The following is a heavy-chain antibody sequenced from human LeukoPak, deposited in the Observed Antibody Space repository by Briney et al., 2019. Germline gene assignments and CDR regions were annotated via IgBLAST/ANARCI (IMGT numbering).Heavy chain of an antibody. V-gene: IGHV3-23*01. CDR2: ISGSGGST. CDR3: AKDGTTVVRGLFDK. J-gene: IGHJ3*02. CDR1: GFTFSSYA. Sequence: GGSLRLSCAASGFTFSSYAMIWVRQAPGKGLEWVSGISGSGGSTFYADSVKGRFTISRDNPKNTLYLLINSLRAEDTAVYYCAKDGTTVVRGLFDKWGPGTMVTVSS. D-gene: IGHD4-23*01.